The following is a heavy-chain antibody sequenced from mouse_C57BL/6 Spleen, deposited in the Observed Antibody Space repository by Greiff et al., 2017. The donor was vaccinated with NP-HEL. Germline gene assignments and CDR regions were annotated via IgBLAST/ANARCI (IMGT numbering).Heavy chain of an antibody. J-gene: IGHJ2*01. Sequence: QVTLKESGPGILQPSQTLSLTCSFSGFSLSTFGMGVGWIRQPSGKGLEWLAHIWWDDDKYYTPALKSRLTISKDTSKNQVLLKIANGETAETATYYCARADYYGSTNFDYWGQGTTLTVSS. V-gene: IGHV8-8*01. CDR2: IWWDDDK. CDR1: GFSLSTFGMG. D-gene: IGHD1-1*01. CDR3: ARADYYGSTNFDY.